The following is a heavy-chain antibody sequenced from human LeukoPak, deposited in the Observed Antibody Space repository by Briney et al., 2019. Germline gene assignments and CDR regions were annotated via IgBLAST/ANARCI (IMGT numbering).Heavy chain of an antibody. D-gene: IGHD6-19*01. J-gene: IGHJ1*01. CDR2: INPNSGGT. CDR1: GYTFTGYY. CDR3: ARGIAVAGTWGIFGYFQH. Sequence: GASVKVSCKASGYTFTGYYMHWVRQAPGQGLEWMGWINPNSGGTNYAQKFQGRVTMTRDTSISTAYMELSRLRSDDTAVYYCARGIAVAGTWGIFGYFQHWGQGTLVTVSS. V-gene: IGHV1-2*02.